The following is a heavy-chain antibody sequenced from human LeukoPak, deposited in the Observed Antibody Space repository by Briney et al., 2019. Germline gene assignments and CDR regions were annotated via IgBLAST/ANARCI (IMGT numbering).Heavy chain of an antibody. CDR2: INPSGGSA. V-gene: IGHV1-46*01. CDR3: ARDNSVEDTAWWFDP. D-gene: IGHD4-23*01. Sequence: ASVKVSCKASGYTFTSYYMHWGRQAPGQGLEWMGIINPSGGSASYAQKFQGRVTMTRDMSTSTDYMELSSLRSEDKAVYYCARDNSVEDTAWWFDPWGQGTLVTVSS. CDR1: GYTFTSYY. J-gene: IGHJ5*02.